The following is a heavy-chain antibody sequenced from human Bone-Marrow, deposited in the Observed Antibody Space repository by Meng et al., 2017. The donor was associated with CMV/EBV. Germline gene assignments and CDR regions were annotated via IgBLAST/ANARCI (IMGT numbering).Heavy chain of an antibody. J-gene: IGHJ4*02. Sequence: SETLSLTCTVSGGSISSYYWSWIRQPPGKGLEWIGYIYYSGSTNYNPSLKSRVTISVDTSKNQFSLKPSSVTAADTAVYYCARGGYGDYEYDYWGQGKLVNVDS. D-gene: IGHD4-17*01. CDR2: IYYSGST. CDR1: GGSISSYY. CDR3: ARGGYGDYEYDY. V-gene: IGHV4-59*01.